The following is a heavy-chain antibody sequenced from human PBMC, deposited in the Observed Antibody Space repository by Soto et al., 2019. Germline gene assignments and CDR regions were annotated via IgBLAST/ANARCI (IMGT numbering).Heavy chain of an antibody. Sequence: GGSLRLSCAASGFTFSNYAMSWVRQAPGKGLEWVSGISGSGVSTYGADSVSGRVTISRDNSKNTLFLQLNSLRAEDTAIYYCAKFYYYDFCSGSSFDSWGKGSLVPVSS. V-gene: IGHV3-23*01. CDR2: ISGSGVST. CDR3: AKFYYYDFCSGSSFDS. CDR1: GFTFSNYA. J-gene: IGHJ4*02. D-gene: IGHD3-3*01.